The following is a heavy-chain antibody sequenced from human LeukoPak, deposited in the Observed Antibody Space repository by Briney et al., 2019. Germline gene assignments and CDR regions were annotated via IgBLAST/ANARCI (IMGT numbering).Heavy chain of an antibody. Sequence: ASVKVSCKASGYTFSSYDINWVRQATGQGLEWMGWMNPNSGKTGYAQKFQDRVTMTRNTSISTAYMELSSLRSEDTAVYYRARGMGSGSYSAAYYFDYWGQGTLVTVSS. CDR3: ARGMGSGSYSAAYYFDY. CDR1: GYTFSSYD. J-gene: IGHJ4*02. CDR2: MNPNSGKT. V-gene: IGHV1-8*01. D-gene: IGHD3-22*01.